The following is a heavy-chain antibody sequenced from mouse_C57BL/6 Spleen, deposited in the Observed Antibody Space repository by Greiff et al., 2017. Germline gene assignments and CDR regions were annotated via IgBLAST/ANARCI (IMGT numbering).Heavy chain of an antibody. CDR3: ARGMITSGYYYAMDY. CDR2: INPSSGYT. J-gene: IGHJ4*01. CDR1: GYTFTSYT. Sequence: QVQLQQSGAELARPGASVKMSCKASGYTFTSYTMHWVKQRPGQGLEWIGYINPSSGYTKYNQKFKDKATLTADKSSSTAYMQLSSLTSEDSAVYYCARGMITSGYYYAMDYWGQGTSVTVSS. V-gene: IGHV1-4*01. D-gene: IGHD2-4*01.